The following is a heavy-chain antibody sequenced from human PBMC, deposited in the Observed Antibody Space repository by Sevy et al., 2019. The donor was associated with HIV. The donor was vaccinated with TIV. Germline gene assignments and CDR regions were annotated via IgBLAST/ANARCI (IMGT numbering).Heavy chain of an antibody. CDR1: GYTFTSYD. D-gene: IGHD1-1*01. CDR2: MNPNSGNT. J-gene: IGHJ6*02. Sequence: ASVKVSCKASGYTFTSYDINWVRQAAGQGLEWRGWMNPNSGNTGYAQKFQGRVTMTRNTSISTAYMELSSLRSEDTAVYYCARGGAYNSVGGSSYGMVVWCQGTTVTVSS. V-gene: IGHV1-8*01. CDR3: ARGGAYNSVGGSSYGMVV.